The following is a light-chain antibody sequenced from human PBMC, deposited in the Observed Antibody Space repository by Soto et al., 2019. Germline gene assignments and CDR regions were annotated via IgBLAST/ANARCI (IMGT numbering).Light chain of an antibody. CDR2: EVS. Sequence: QSALTQPASVSGSPGQSITISCTGTSSDVGSHNLVSWYQQHPGQAPKLMIYEVSKRPLGVSPRFSASNSANTASLPISGLHAEDEAAYYCCSSGGSRAVFGGGTQLTVL. J-gene: IGLJ7*01. V-gene: IGLV2-23*02. CDR1: SSDVGSHNL. CDR3: CSSGGSRAV.